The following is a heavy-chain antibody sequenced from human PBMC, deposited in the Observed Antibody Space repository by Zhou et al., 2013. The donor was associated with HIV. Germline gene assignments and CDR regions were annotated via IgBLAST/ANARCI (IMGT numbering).Heavy chain of an antibody. CDR2: INPSDGST. Sequence: QVQLVQSGAEVKKPGASVKVSCKASGYIFTSYYIHWVRQAPGQGLEWMGIINPSDGSTSYAQKFQGRVTMTRDTSTNTVYMELSSLRSEDTAVHYCASEYYYGSGSYFHWGQGTLVTVSS. CDR3: ASEYYYGSGSYFH. J-gene: IGHJ4*02. D-gene: IGHD3-10*01. V-gene: IGHV1-46*01. CDR1: GYIFTSYY.